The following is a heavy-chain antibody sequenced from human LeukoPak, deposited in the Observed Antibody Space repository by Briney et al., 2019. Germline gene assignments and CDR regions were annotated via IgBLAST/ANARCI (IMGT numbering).Heavy chain of an antibody. CDR3: ARGQRYCSSTSCYVFDY. V-gene: IGHV4-59*01. Sequence: PSETLSLTCTVSGGSISSYYWSWIRQPPGKGLEWIGYIYYSGSTNYNPSLKSRVTISVETSKNQFSLKLSSVTAADTAVYYCARGQRYCSSTSCYVFDYWGQGTLVTVSS. CDR1: GGSISSYY. CDR2: IYYSGST. J-gene: IGHJ4*02. D-gene: IGHD2-2*01.